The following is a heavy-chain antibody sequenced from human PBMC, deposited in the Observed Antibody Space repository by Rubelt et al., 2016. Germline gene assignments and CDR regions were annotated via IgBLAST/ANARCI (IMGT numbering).Heavy chain of an antibody. CDR2: IGSTI. Sequence: EVQLVESGGGLIQPGGSLRLSCAASGFPFSTYSMNWVRQAPGKGLEWVSHIGSTIDYVDYVKGRFTISRDNDNNSVYMERSSRRVEDSAVYYCARDSNWGFDYWGQGTLVTVSS. V-gene: IGHV3-48*04. J-gene: IGHJ4*02. CDR3: ARDSNWGFDY. CDR1: GFPFSTYS. D-gene: IGHD7-27*01.